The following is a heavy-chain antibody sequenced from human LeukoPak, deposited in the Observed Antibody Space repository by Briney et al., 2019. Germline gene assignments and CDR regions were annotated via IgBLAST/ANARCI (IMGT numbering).Heavy chain of an antibody. J-gene: IGHJ5*02. CDR3: AEVATAMETSGP. Sequence: GGSLRLSCAASGFTFSKYDMSWVRQGPGKGPEWVSGINNSGGRTYYADSVKGRFTISRDNAKNSLYLQMNSLRAEDTAVYYCAEVATAMETSGPWGQGTLVTVSS. V-gene: IGHV3-23*01. D-gene: IGHD5-18*01. CDR1: GFTFSKYD. CDR2: INNSGGRT.